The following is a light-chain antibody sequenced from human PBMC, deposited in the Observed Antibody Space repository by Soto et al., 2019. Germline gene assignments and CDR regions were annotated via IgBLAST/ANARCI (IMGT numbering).Light chain of an antibody. CDR3: QTWDTGISVV. J-gene: IGLJ2*01. Sequence: QPVLTQSPYASASLGASVKLTCTLSSGHSNYAIAWHQQQPEKGPRYLMKLNNDGSHSKGDGIPDRFSGSSSGAERYLTISSLQSEDESDYYCQTWDTGISVVFGGGTQLTVL. V-gene: IGLV4-69*01. CDR1: SGHSNYA. CDR2: LNNDGSH.